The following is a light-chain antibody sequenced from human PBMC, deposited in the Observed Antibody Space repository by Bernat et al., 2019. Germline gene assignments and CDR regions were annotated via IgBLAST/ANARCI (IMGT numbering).Light chain of an antibody. CDR2: DAT. CDR3: QHYSTWPYT. CDR1: QSVHIN. V-gene: IGKV3D-15*01. J-gene: IGKJ2*01. Sequence: EIVMTQSPAALSLSPGDSATLSCRPSQSVHINLACYQHKSVQAPRLLIYDATTMATGIPARFSGSVSGTEFTLTISSLQSEDFAVYYCQHYSTWPYTFWPGTKLQIK.